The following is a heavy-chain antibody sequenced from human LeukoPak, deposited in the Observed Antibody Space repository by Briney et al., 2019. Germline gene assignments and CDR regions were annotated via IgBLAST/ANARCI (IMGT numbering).Heavy chain of an antibody. D-gene: IGHD3-22*01. CDR2: INSDGSGT. Sequence: GGSLRLSCAASGFTFSSYWMHWVRQAPGKGLVWVSRINSDGSGTSYADSVKGRFTISRDNAKNTLYLQMNSLRAEDTAVYYCARPHYYYDSSGYYLNWGQGTLVTVSS. CDR1: GFTFSSYW. CDR3: ARPHYYYDSSGYYLN. J-gene: IGHJ4*02. V-gene: IGHV3-74*01.